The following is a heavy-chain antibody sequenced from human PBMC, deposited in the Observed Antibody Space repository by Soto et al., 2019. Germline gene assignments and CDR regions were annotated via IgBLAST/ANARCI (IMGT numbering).Heavy chain of an antibody. D-gene: IGHD2-15*01. CDR2: ISPASTYI. CDR1: GLNFEKCS. CDR3: AADTGDIEVVPATT. J-gene: IGHJ4*02. Sequence: GGSLRLSCAASGLNFEKCSMNWVRQPPGKGPEWLASISPASTYIRYADSVKGQFTISRDNARNSLSLQMMSLRADDTAMYYCAADTGDIEVVPATTWGQGTLVTVSS. V-gene: IGHV3-21*04.